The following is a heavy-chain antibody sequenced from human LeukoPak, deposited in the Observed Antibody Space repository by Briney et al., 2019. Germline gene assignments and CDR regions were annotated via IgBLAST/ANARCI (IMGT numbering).Heavy chain of an antibody. V-gene: IGHV3-33*01. J-gene: IGHJ3*02. CDR1: GFTFSRYG. Sequence: GRSLRLSCGASGFTFSRYGMHWVRQAPGKGLELVAIIWYDGSNKYYADSVKGRFTISRDNSKNTLYLQMNSLRAEDTAVYYCARDSSTTVTGAFDIWGQGTMVTVSS. D-gene: IGHD4-17*01. CDR3: ARDSSTTVTGAFDI. CDR2: IWYDGSNK.